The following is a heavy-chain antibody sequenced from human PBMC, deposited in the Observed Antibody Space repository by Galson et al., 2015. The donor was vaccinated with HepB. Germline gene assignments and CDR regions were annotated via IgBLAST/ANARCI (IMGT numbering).Heavy chain of an antibody. V-gene: IGHV3-7*01. CDR1: GFTFSSFW. J-gene: IGHJ6*03. CDR3: ARDYTYYDFWSGYYNYYYYYMDV. D-gene: IGHD3-3*01. CDR2: IKQDGSEK. Sequence: SLRLSCAASGFTFSSFWMSWVRPAPGKGLEWVANIKQDGSEKYYVDSVKGRFTISRDNAKNSLYLQMNSLRAEDTAVYYCARDYTYYDFWSGYYNYYYYYMDVWGKGTTVTVSS.